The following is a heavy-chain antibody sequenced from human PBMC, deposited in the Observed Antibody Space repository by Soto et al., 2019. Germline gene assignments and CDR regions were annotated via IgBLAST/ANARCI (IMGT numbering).Heavy chain of an antibody. J-gene: IGHJ6*02. D-gene: IGHD3-16*01. CDR2: IYYSGST. V-gene: IGHV4-39*01. CDR1: GVYISSSIYY. Sequence: SETLSLTCPFSGVYISSSIYYWGWIRQPPGKGLEWIGSIYYSGSTYYNPSLKSRVTISVDTSKNQFSLKLSSVTAADTAVYYCARYVRLYGMDVWGQGTTVTVS. CDR3: ARYVRLYGMDV.